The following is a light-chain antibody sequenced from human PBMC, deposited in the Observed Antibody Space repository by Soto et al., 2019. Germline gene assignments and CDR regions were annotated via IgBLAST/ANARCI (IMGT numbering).Light chain of an antibody. CDR3: QQYDISPLT. V-gene: IGKV1-27*01. J-gene: IGKJ1*01. Sequence: DIQMTQSPSSLSASVGDSVTITCRASQGINNYLAWYQQKPGKVPVLLIYSASTLKPGIPSRFSGSGAGTDFTLTISSLQPEDFATYYCQQYDISPLTFGQGTKVDIK. CDR2: SAS. CDR1: QGINNY.